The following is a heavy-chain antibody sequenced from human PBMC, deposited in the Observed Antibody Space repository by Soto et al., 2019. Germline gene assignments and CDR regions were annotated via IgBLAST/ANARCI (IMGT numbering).Heavy chain of an antibody. CDR1: GGSVSSGSYY. V-gene: IGHV4-61*01. J-gene: IGHJ3*02. Sequence: QVQLQESGPGLVKPSETLSLPCTVSGGSVSSGSYYWSWIRQPPGKGLEWIGYIYYSGSTNYNPSLKSRVTISVDTSKNQFSLKLSSVTAADTAVYYCARVMTTVRAFDIWGQGTMVTVSS. CDR2: IYYSGST. D-gene: IGHD4-17*01. CDR3: ARVMTTVRAFDI.